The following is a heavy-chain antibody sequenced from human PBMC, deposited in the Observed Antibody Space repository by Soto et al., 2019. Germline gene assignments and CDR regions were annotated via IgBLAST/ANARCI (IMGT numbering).Heavy chain of an antibody. V-gene: IGHV4-30-2*01. Sequence: SETLSLTCAVSGGSISSGGYSWSWIRQPPGKGMEWIGYIYHSGSTYYNPSLKSRVTISVDRSKNQFSLNLCSVTAADTAVYYCARVPGPWGQGTLVTVSS. J-gene: IGHJ5*02. CDR2: IYHSGST. D-gene: IGHD7-27*01. CDR1: GGSISSGGYS. CDR3: ARVPGP.